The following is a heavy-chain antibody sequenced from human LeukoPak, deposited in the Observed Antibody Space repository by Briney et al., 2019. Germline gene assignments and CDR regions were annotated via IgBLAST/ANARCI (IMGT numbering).Heavy chain of an antibody. Sequence: PGGSLRLSCGAAGLTFSTYAMSWVRQAPGKGLEWVSAISGSGDNTYHADSVKGRFTISRDNSKNTLYLQMNSLRAEDTAVYYCAKDSQVYYYMDVWGKGTTVTVSS. CDR3: AKDSQVYYYMDV. V-gene: IGHV3-23*01. J-gene: IGHJ6*03. CDR2: ISGSGDNT. CDR1: GLTFSTYA.